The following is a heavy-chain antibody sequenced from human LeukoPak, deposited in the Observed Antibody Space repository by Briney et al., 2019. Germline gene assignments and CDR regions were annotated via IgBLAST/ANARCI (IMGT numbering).Heavy chain of an antibody. CDR2: IYYSGST. Sequence: SETLSLTCTVSGGSISSGDYYWSWIRQPPGKGLEWIGYIYYSGSTNYNPSLKSRVTISVDTSKNQFSLKLSSVTAADTAVYYCARSHRVLGDDAFDIWGQGTMVTVSS. CDR3: ARSHRVLGDDAFDI. CDR1: GGSISSGDYY. V-gene: IGHV4-61*08. D-gene: IGHD3-16*01. J-gene: IGHJ3*02.